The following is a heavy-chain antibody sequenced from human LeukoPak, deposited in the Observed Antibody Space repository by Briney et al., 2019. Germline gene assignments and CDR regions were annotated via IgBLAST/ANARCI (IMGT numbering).Heavy chain of an antibody. CDR3: AKGNLYYGSSGYCPHGGGY. CDR2: IPYDGSNK. J-gene: IGHJ4*02. Sequence: PGGSLRLSCAASGLTFSSYGMHWVRQAPGKGLEWVAFIPYDGSNKYYADSVKGRFTISRDNSNNTLYLQMNSLRAEDTPVYYLAKGNLYYGSSGYCPHGGGYWGEGALVTVSS. D-gene: IGHD3-22*01. CDR1: GLTFSSYG. V-gene: IGHV3-30*02.